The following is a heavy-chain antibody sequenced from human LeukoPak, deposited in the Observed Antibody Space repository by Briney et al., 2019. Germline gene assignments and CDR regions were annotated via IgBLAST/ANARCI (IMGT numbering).Heavy chain of an antibody. CDR2: IYWNDDK. CDR3: AHRPIVPYCSSTSCPDNWFDP. D-gene: IGHD2-2*01. J-gene: IGHJ5*02. V-gene: IGHV2-5*01. Sequence: SGPTLVNPTQTLTLTCTFSGFSLSTSGVGVGWIRQPPGKALEWLALIYWNDDKRYSPSLKSRLTITKDTSKNQVVLTMTNMDPVDTATYYCAHRPIVPYCSSTSCPDNWFDPWGQGTLVTVSS. CDR1: GFSLSTSGVG.